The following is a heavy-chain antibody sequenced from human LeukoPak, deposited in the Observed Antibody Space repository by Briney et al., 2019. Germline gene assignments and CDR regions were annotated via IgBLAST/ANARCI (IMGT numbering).Heavy chain of an antibody. J-gene: IGHJ6*02. D-gene: IGHD2-8*01. Sequence: VSLIGNSGARTYYADSVKGRFTISRDNSKNTLYLQMSSLRAEDTAVYYCAKGLYGYAMDVWGQGTAVTVSS. V-gene: IGHV3-23*01. CDR3: AKGLYGYAMDV. CDR2: IGNSGART.